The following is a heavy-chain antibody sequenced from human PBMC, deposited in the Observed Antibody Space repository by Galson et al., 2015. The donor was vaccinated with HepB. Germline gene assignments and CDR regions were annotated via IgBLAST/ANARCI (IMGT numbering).Heavy chain of an antibody. J-gene: IGHJ4*02. CDR2: FYYSGNT. V-gene: IGHV4-59*01. CDR1: TGSISGFY. Sequence: SETLSLTCTVSTGSISGFYWGWIRQPPGKGLEWIGYFYYSGNTNYNPSLRSRVTISVDTSNNQFSLKLSSVTAADTAVYYCARVTSGWYYFDSWGQGTLVTVSS. D-gene: IGHD6-19*01. CDR3: ARVTSGWYYFDS.